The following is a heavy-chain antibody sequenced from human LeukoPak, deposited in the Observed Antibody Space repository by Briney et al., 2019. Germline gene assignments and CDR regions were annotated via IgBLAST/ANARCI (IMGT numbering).Heavy chain of an antibody. CDR2: IYYSGST. Sequence: PSETLSLTCTVSGGSISSSSYYWGWIRQPPGKGLEWIGSIYYSGSTYYNPSLKSRVTISVDTSKNQFSLKLSSVTAADTAVYYCARYSSSPGGGWLDPWGQGTLVTVSS. CDR1: GGSISSSSYY. J-gene: IGHJ5*02. V-gene: IGHV4-39*07. CDR3: ARYSSSPGGGWLDP. D-gene: IGHD6-6*01.